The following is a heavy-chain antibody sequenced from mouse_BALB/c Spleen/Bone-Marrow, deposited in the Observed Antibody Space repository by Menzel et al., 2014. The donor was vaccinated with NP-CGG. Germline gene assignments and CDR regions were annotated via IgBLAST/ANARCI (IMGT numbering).Heavy chain of an antibody. CDR2: SRNKAKYYTT. J-gene: IGHJ3*01. CDR3: ARDVGYGNYFVY. V-gene: IGHV7-1*02. Sequence: EVMLVESGGSLVQPGDSLRLSCATSGFTFSDFYMEWVRQPPGKRLEWIAASRNKAKYYTTEYSASVKGRFIVSRDTSQSVLYLQMNALRAEDTAIYYCARDVGYGNYFVYWGQGTLVTVSA. D-gene: IGHD2-10*02. CDR1: GFTFSDFY.